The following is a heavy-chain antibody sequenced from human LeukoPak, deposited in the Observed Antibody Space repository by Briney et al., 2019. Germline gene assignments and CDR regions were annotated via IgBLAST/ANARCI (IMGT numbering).Heavy chain of an antibody. CDR3: AREGGHYYGSGSYPPDY. CDR1: GYTFTGYY. CDR2: INPNSGGT. V-gene: IGHV1-2*02. D-gene: IGHD3-10*01. J-gene: IGHJ4*02. Sequence: GASVKVSCKASGYTFTGYYMHWVRQAPGQGPEWMGWINPNSGGTNYAQKFQGRVTMTRDTSISTAYMELSRLRSDDTAVYYCAREGGHYYGSGSYPPDYWGQGTLVTVSS.